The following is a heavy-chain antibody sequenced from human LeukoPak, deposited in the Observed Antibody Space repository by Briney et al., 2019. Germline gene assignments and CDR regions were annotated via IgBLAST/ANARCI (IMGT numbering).Heavy chain of an antibody. Sequence: PGGSLRLSCAASGFTFSIYAMSWVRQAPGKGLEWVSAISGSGSTIYYADSVKGRFTISRDNAKNSLYLQMNSLRAEDTAVYYCAELGITMIGGVWGKGTTVTISS. CDR1: GFTFSIYA. D-gene: IGHD3-10*02. V-gene: IGHV3-23*01. CDR3: AELGITMIGGV. CDR2: ISGSGSTI. J-gene: IGHJ6*04.